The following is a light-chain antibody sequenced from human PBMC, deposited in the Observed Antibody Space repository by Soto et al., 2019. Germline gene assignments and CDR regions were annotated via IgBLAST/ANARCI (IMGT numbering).Light chain of an antibody. CDR3: SSYTSSSTWV. J-gene: IGLJ3*02. V-gene: IGLV2-14*01. Sequence: QSVLTQPASVSGSPGQSITISCTGTSSDVGGYNYVSWYQQHAGKVPKLVICEVTNRPPGVSNRFSGSKSGNTASLTISGLQTEDEADYYCSSYTSSSTWVLGGGTKLTVL. CDR1: SSDVGGYNY. CDR2: EVT.